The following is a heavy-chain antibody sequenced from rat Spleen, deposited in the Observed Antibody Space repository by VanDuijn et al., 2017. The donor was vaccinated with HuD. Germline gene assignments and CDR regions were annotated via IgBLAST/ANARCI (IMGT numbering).Heavy chain of an antibody. CDR1: GFTFSDYY. Sequence: EVQLVESGGGLVQPGRSMKLSCAASGFTFSDYYMAWVRQAPKKGLEWVASISYEGSSTYYGDSVKGRFTISRDNAKSTLYLQMNSLRSEDTATYYCTRGDSITTWRFAYWGQGTLVTVSS. CDR2: ISYEGSST. J-gene: IGHJ3*01. V-gene: IGHV5-22*01. CDR3: TRGDSITTWRFAY. D-gene: IGHD1-4*01.